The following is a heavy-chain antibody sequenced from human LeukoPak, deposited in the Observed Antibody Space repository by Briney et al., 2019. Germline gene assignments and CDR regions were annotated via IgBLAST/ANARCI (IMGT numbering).Heavy chain of an antibody. D-gene: IGHD3-22*01. CDR2: IDSTGDYT. CDR3: AKGSSGGRPYYFDY. Sequence: GGSLRLSCAASGFTFRSYAMSWVRQAPGKGLDWVSAIDSTGDYTYHADSVKGRLTISRDNSKNTLYLQVDSLRAEDTAIYYCAKGSSGGRPYYFDYWGQGTLVTVSS. CDR1: GFTFRSYA. J-gene: IGHJ4*02. V-gene: IGHV3-23*01.